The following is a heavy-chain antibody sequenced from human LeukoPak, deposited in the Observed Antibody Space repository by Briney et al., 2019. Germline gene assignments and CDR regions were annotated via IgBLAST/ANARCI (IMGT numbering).Heavy chain of an antibody. CDR3: ARAKRASIYNWFDP. V-gene: IGHV4-31*03. CDR2: IYYSGST. D-gene: IGHD6-6*01. J-gene: IGHJ5*02. CDR1: VGSIDNDNYY. Sequence: SQTLSLTCSVSVGSIDNDNYYWSWVRQHPGEGLEWIGYIYYSGSTYYNPSLKSRVTISVDTSKNQFSLKLSSVTAADTAVYYCARAKRASIYNWFDPWGQGTLVTVSS.